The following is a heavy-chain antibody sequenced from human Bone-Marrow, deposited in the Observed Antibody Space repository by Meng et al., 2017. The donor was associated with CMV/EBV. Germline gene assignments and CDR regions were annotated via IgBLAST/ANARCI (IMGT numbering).Heavy chain of an antibody. CDR2: INSDGSST. J-gene: IGHJ6*01. CDR3: ASIGGTMIPTRRGYYGMDV. D-gene: IGHD3-22*01. Sequence: GESLKISCAASGFTFSSYWMHWVRQAPGKGLVWVSRINSDGSSTSYADSVKGRFTISRDNAKNTLYLQMNSLRAEDTAVYYCASIGGTMIPTRRGYYGMDVWGQGTTVTGSS. CDR1: GFTFSSYW. V-gene: IGHV3-74*01.